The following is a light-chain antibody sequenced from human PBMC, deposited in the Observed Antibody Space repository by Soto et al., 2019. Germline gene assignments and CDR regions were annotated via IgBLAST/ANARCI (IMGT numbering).Light chain of an antibody. Sequence: EIVMTQSPATLSVSPGERATLSCRASQSVSSNLAWYQQKPGQAPRLLIYGASTRATGIPARFSGSGSGTEFTLTISSLQSEDFAVYYCQQYNNWPPHPWYTFGQGTKLEIK. CDR3: QQYNNWPPHPWYT. CDR1: QSVSSN. V-gene: IGKV3-15*01. J-gene: IGKJ2*01. CDR2: GAS.